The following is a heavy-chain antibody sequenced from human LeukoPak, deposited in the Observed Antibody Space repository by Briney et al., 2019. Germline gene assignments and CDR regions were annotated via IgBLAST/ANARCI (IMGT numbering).Heavy chain of an antibody. V-gene: IGHV1-69*05. CDR1: GGTFSSYA. CDR2: IIPIFGTA. D-gene: IGHD3-22*01. Sequence: SVKVSCKASGGTFSSYAISWVRQAPGQGLEWMGGIIPIFGTANYAQKFQGRVTITTDESTSTAYMEPSSLRSEDTAVYYCASTYDSSGYYSPSWFDPWGQGTLVTVSS. CDR3: ASTYDSSGYYSPSWFDP. J-gene: IGHJ5*02.